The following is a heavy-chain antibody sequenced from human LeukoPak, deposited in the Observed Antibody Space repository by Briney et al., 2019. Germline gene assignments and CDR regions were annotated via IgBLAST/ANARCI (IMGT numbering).Heavy chain of an antibody. CDR1: GITVSNYD. Sequence: PGGSLRLSCAVSGITVSNYDMSWIRQAPGKGLEWVSYISSSGSTIYYADSVKGRFTISRGNAKNSLYLQMNSLRAEDTAVYYCARAAEDNWNYEHFDYWGQGTLVTVSS. J-gene: IGHJ4*02. CDR3: ARAAEDNWNYEHFDY. D-gene: IGHD1-7*01. V-gene: IGHV3-11*01. CDR2: ISSSGSTI.